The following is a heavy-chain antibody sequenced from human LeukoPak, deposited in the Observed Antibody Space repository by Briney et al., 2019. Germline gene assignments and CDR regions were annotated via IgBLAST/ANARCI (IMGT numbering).Heavy chain of an antibody. Sequence: TGGSLRLSCAASGFTFSSYWMHWVRQAPGKGPVWVSRINSDGSSTSYADSVKGRFTISRDNAKNTLYLQMNSLRAEDTAVYYCARDRAAVAGLDYWGQGTLVTVSS. D-gene: IGHD6-19*01. V-gene: IGHV3-74*01. J-gene: IGHJ4*02. CDR2: INSDGSST. CDR3: ARDRAAVAGLDY. CDR1: GFTFSSYW.